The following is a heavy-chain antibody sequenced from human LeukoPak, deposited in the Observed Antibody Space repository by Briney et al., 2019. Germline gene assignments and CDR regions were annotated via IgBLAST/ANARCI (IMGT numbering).Heavy chain of an antibody. CDR3: ARSASFYYYNSALPKYYFDY. V-gene: IGHV1-69*13. D-gene: IGHD3-10*01. Sequence: ASVKVSCKASGYTFTSYGISWVRQAPGQGLEWMGGIIPIFDTPNYAQKFQGRVTITADESTSTAYMEMNSLRSEDTAMYYCARSASFYYYNSALPKYYFDYWGQGTLVTVSS. CDR1: GYTFTSYG. J-gene: IGHJ4*02. CDR2: IIPIFDTP.